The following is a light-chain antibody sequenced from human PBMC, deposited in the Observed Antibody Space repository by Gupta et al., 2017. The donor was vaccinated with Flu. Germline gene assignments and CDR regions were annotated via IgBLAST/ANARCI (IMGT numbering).Light chain of an antibody. CDR3: QQSYSTPGT. CDR2: AAS. Sequence: DLQMTQSPSSLSASLGDRVTITCRASQSISSYLNWYQQKPGKAPKLLIYAASSLQSGVPSRFSGSGSGTDFTLTISSLQPEDFATYYCQQSYSTPGTFGQGTKLEIK. CDR1: QSISSY. V-gene: IGKV1-39*01. J-gene: IGKJ2*01.